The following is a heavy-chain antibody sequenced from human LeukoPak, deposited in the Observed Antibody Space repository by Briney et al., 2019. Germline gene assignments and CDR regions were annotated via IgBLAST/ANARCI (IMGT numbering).Heavy chain of an antibody. V-gene: IGHV1-3*01. CDR3: AEGGYSGYDYHFDY. CDR2: INAGNSNT. CDR1: GYTFTSYA. D-gene: IGHD5-12*01. J-gene: IGHJ4*02. Sequence: GASVKVSCKASGYTFTSYAMHWVRQAPGQRLEWMGWINAGNSNTKYSQKFQGRVTITRDTSASTAYMELSSLRSEDTAVYYCAEGGYSGYDYHFDYWGQGTLVTVSS.